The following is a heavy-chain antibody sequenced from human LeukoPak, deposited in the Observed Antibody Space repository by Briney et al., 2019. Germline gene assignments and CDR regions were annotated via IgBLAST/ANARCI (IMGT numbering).Heavy chain of an antibody. V-gene: IGHV1-18*01. CDR1: DYIFTNHG. D-gene: IGHD5-12*01. J-gene: IGHJ3*02. Sequence: ASVKVSCKASDYIFTNHGINWVRQAPGQGLEWMGWISTYNGNTNSAQQLQGRVTLTTDTSTSTAYMELKSLRSDDTALYYCARGAGWLHYKGAFDIWGQGTMVTVSS. CDR2: ISTYNGNT. CDR3: ARGAGWLHYKGAFDI.